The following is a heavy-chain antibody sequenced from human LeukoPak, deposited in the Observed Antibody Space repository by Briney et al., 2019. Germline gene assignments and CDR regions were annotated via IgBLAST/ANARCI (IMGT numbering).Heavy chain of an antibody. J-gene: IGHJ3*02. CDR2: IYHSGST. Sequence: SETLSLTCTVSGGSISSGGYYWSWIRQPPGKGLEWIGYIYHSGSTYYNPSLKSRVTISVDRSKNQFSLKLSSVTAADTAVYYCARDAPRLRSDAFDIWGQGTMVTVSS. D-gene: IGHD4-17*01. CDR1: GGSISSGGYY. V-gene: IGHV4-30-2*01. CDR3: ARDAPRLRSDAFDI.